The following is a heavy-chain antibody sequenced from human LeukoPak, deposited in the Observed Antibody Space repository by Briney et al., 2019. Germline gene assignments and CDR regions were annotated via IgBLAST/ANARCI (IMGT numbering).Heavy chain of an antibody. CDR1: GFTFSDHY. V-gene: IGHV3-72*01. J-gene: IGHJ3*02. D-gene: IGHD2-8*01. Sequence: GGSLRLSCAVSGFTFSDHYMDWVRQASGKGLEWVGRSRNKAYSYTTEYAASVKGRFTISRNDSKNSVYLQINSLKTEDTAVYYCARSYCTNGLCHAFDIWGQGTLVTVSS. CDR3: ARSYCTNGLCHAFDI. CDR2: SRNKAYSYTT.